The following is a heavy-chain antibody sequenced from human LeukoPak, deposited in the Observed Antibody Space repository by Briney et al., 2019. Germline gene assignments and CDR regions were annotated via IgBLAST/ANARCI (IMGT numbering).Heavy chain of an antibody. CDR3: ARDPTTAKNV. Sequence: GGSLRLSCAASGFTFSSYSMNWVRQAPGKGLEWVSSISSSSSYIYYADSVKGRFTISRDNAKISLYLQMNSLRAEDTAVYYCARDPTTAKNVWGQGTTVTVSS. V-gene: IGHV3-21*01. J-gene: IGHJ6*02. CDR1: GFTFSSYS. CDR2: ISSSSSYI. D-gene: IGHD1-26*01.